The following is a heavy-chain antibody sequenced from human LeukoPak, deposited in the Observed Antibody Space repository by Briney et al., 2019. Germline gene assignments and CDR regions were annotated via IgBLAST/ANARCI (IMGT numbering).Heavy chain of an antibody. V-gene: IGHV2-5*02. CDR3: ARRRSDDSSGYYYPYFDY. CDR2: IYWDDDK. CDR1: GFSLSTSGVG. J-gene: IGHJ4*02. Sequence: ESGPTLVNPIQTLTLTCTFSGFSLSTSGVGVGWIRQPPGKALEWLALIYWDDDKRYSPSLKSRLTITNDTSKNQVVLTVTNMDPVDTATYFCARRRSDDSSGYYYPYFDYWGQGTLVTVSS. D-gene: IGHD3-22*01.